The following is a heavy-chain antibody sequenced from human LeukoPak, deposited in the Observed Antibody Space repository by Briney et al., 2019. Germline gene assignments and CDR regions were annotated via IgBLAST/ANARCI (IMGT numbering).Heavy chain of an antibody. Sequence: ASVKVSCKASGYTFTGYYMHWVRQAPGQGLEWMGWISAYNGNTNYAQKLQGRVTMTTDTSTSTAYMELRSLRSDDTAVYYCARDPYYYDSSGYYYFDYWGQGTLVTVSS. V-gene: IGHV1-18*04. CDR2: ISAYNGNT. D-gene: IGHD3-22*01. J-gene: IGHJ4*02. CDR3: ARDPYYYDSSGYYYFDY. CDR1: GYTFTGYY.